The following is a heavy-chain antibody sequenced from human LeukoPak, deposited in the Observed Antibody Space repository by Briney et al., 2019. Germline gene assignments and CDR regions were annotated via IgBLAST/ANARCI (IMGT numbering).Heavy chain of an antibody. Sequence: ASVKVSCKASGYAFTSYGISWVRQAPGQGLEWMGWISAYNGNTNYAQKLQGRVTMTTDTSTSTAYMELRSLRSDDTAVYYCARVPAHDYYDSSGRDYWGQGTLVTVSS. CDR2: ISAYNGNT. J-gene: IGHJ4*02. D-gene: IGHD3-22*01. V-gene: IGHV1-18*01. CDR1: GYAFTSYG. CDR3: ARVPAHDYYDSSGRDY.